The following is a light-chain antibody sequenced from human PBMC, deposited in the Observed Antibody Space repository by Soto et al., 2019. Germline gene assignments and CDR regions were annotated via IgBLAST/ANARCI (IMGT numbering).Light chain of an antibody. CDR3: SSYGGYNNVV. CDR2: EVN. V-gene: IGLV2-8*01. Sequence: QSVLTQPPSASGSPGQSVTISCTGTSSDVGGYNYVSWFQQHPGKAPKLIIHEVNQRPSGVPDRFSGSKSGNTASQTVSGLQAEDEGTYYCSSYGGYNNVVFGTGTKLTVL. CDR1: SSDVGGYNY. J-gene: IGLJ1*01.